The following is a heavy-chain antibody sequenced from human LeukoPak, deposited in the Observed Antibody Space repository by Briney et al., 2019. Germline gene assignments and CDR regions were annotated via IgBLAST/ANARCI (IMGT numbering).Heavy chain of an antibody. CDR3: ARGRDNWRGGRMGALDI. Sequence: SETLSLTCTVSGGSISSSSYYWGWIRQPPGKGLEWIGSIYYSGSTYYNPSLKSRVTISVDTSKNQFSLKLSSVTAADTAVYYCARGRDNWRGGRMGALDIWGQGTMVTVSS. CDR1: GGSISSSSYY. V-gene: IGHV4-39*07. D-gene: IGHD1-20*01. J-gene: IGHJ3*02. CDR2: IYYSGST.